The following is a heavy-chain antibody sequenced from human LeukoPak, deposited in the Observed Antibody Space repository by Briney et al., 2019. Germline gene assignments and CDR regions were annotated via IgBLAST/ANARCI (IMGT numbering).Heavy chain of an antibody. CDR2: IIPILGIA. Sequence: GASVKVSCKASGGTFSSYAISWARQAPGQGLEWMGRIIPILGIANYAQKFQGRVTITADKSTSTAYMGLSSLRSEDTAVYYCARDPDYGGNSGAYFDYWGQGTLVTVSS. CDR1: GGTFSSYA. V-gene: IGHV1-69*04. J-gene: IGHJ4*02. D-gene: IGHD4-23*01. CDR3: ARDPDYGGNSGAYFDY.